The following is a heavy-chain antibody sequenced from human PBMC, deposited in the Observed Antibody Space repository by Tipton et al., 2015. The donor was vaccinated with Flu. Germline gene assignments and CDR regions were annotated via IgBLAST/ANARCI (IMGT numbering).Heavy chain of an antibody. V-gene: IGHV4-39*01. Sequence: TLSLTCTVSGGSISSRSYYWDWSRQPPGKGLEWIVSMYYSGTTYYNPSLKNRVTIFVDTSKNQISLKLTSVTAADTAVYYCARRNWWELRCFDYWGPGNLVTVSS. J-gene: IGHJ4*02. CDR3: ARRNWWELRCFDY. D-gene: IGHD1-26*01. CDR2: MYYSGTT. CDR1: GGSISSRSYY.